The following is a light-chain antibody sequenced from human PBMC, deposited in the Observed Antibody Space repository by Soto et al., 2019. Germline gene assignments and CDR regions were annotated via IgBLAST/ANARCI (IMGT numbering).Light chain of an antibody. Sequence: TSSDVGGYNYVSWYQQHPGKAPKLMIYDVSNRPSGVSNRFSGSKSGNTASLTISGLQAEDEADYYCSSYTSSSTLALYVFGTGTKVTVL. V-gene: IGLV2-14*04. CDR1: SSDVGGYNY. CDR3: SSYTSSSTLALYV. J-gene: IGLJ1*01. CDR2: DVS.